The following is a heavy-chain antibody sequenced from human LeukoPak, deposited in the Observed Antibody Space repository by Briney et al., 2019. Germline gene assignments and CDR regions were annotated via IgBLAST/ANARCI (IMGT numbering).Heavy chain of an antibody. CDR3: AKAEVRYSDSSGLYAFEF. D-gene: IGHD3-22*01. V-gene: IGHV4-39*01. Sequence: SETLSLTCTVSGGYICSASYFWGSIRQPPGKGLGLIGSIYYSGSTYYNASLRSRLTMSGDTSRNQFSLRLTSVNAADTAVYYCAKAEVRYSDSSGLYAFEFWGPGTMVTVSS. CDR1: GGYICSASYF. J-gene: IGHJ3*01. CDR2: IYYSGST.